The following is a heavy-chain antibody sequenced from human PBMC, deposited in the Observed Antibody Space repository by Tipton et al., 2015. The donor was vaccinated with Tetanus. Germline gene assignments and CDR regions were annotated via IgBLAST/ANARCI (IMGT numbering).Heavy chain of an antibody. D-gene: IGHD2-15*01. Sequence: TLSLTCTVSDESISSSSYYWGWIRHHPGRGLEWIASISNSGTSYNNPSFRSRVTISVDTSKNQFSLKLSSVTAADTAVYYCARAQRDIEVVVVATPYWFFDLWGRGTRVAVSS. CDR3: ARAQRDIEVVVVATPYWFFDL. CDR2: ISNSGTS. J-gene: IGHJ2*01. V-gene: IGHV4-39*01. CDR1: DESISSSSYY.